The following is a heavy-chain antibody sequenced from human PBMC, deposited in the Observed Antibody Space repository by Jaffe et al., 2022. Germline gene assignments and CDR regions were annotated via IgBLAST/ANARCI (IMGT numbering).Heavy chain of an antibody. V-gene: IGHV4-30-2*01. CDR3: ARRRSLSTDWSGYYWGDWFDP. J-gene: IGHJ5*02. D-gene: IGHD3-3*01. Sequence: QLQLQESGSGLVKPSQTLSLTCAVSGGSISSGGYSWSWIRQPPGKGLEWIGYIYHSGSTYYNPSLKSRVTISVDRSKNQFSLKLSSVTAADTAVYYCARRRSLSTDWSGYYWGDWFDPWGQGTLVTVSS. CDR2: IYHSGST. CDR1: GGSISSGGYS.